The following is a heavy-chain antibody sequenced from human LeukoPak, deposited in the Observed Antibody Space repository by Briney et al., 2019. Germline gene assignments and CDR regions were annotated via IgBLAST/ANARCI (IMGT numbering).Heavy chain of an antibody. CDR2: ILYDGSNK. CDR1: GFTFSSYG. Sequence: GGSLRLSCAASGFTFSSYGMHWVRQAPGKGLEWVAVILYDGSNKYYADSVKGRFTISRDNSKNTLYLQMNSLRAEDTAVYYCAKDLQAVAGTPHYYYYYYGMDVWGQGTTVTVSS. J-gene: IGHJ6*02. D-gene: IGHD6-19*01. V-gene: IGHV3-30*18. CDR3: AKDLQAVAGTPHYYYYYYGMDV.